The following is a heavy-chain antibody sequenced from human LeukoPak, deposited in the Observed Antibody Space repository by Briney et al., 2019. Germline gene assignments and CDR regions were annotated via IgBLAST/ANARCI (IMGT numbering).Heavy chain of an antibody. J-gene: IGHJ4*02. V-gene: IGHV3-11*04. D-gene: IGHD3-22*01. CDR2: ISSSGSTI. Sequence: KPGGSLRLSCAASGFTFSDYYMSWIRQAPGKGLEWVSYISSSGSTIYYADSVKGRFTISRDNAKNSLYLQMNSLRAEDTAVYYCARDPYDSSGYYFVGTRRPAYYFDYWGQGTLVTVSS. CDR3: ARDPYDSSGYYFVGTRRPAYYFDY. CDR1: GFTFSDYY.